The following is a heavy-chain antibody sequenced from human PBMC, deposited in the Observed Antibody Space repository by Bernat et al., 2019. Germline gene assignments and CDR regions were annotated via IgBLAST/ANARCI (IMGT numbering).Heavy chain of an antibody. CDR2: ISSSSSTI. Sequence: VQLVESGGGLVQPGGSLRLSCAASGFTFSSYSMNWVRQAPGKGLEWVSYISSSSSTIYYADSVKGRFTISRDNAKNSLYLQMNSLRAEDTAVYYCASESRLRFQSYYYGMDVWGQGTTVTVSS. D-gene: IGHD5-12*01. J-gene: IGHJ6*02. V-gene: IGHV3-48*01. CDR1: GFTFSSYS. CDR3: ASESRLRFQSYYYGMDV.